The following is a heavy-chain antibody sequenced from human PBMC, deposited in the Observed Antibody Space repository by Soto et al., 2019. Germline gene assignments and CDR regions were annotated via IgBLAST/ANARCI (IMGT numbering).Heavy chain of an antibody. CDR1: VDSINIDS. CDR3: ARRSRSSSGWYFFDQ. CDR2: IYHNGAT. V-gene: IGHV4-59*01. D-gene: IGHD6-19*01. Sequence: SETLCVTCSLSVDSINIDSWSWIRQAPGKGLEWIAYIYHNGATRYNPSLESRVTISIDTSQNKFSLKLVSVTTADTALYYCARRSRSSSGWYFFDQWGQGTMVTVSS. J-gene: IGHJ4*02.